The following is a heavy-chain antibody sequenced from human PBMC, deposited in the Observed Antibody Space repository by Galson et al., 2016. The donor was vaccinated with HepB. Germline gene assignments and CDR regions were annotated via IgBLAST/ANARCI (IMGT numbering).Heavy chain of an antibody. CDR3: ARAAGRVRGVS. CDR2: INDNGGA. J-gene: IGHJ5*02. V-gene: IGHV4-34*01. Sequence: SETLSLTCAVPGGSFSGYHWTWIRQPPGKGLEWIGEINDNGGASYKPSLKSRVTISIDTSKNQFSLKLRSVNVADTAVYYCARAAGRVRGVSWGQGTLVTVSA. CDR1: GGSFSGYH. D-gene: IGHD3-10*01.